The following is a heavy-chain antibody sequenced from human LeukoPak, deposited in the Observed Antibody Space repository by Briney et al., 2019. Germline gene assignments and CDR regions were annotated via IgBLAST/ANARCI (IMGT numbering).Heavy chain of an antibody. CDR1: GFTVSSNY. V-gene: IGHV3-66*01. J-gene: IGHJ6*03. CDR3: ARASPHYDILTDDPYYMDV. Sequence: PGGSLRLSCAASGFTVSSNYMSWVRQAPGKGLEWVSVIYSGGSTYYADSVKGRFTISRDNSKNTLYLQMNSLRAEDTAVYYCARASPHYDILTDDPYYMDVWGKGTTVTVSS. D-gene: IGHD3-9*01. CDR2: IYSGGST.